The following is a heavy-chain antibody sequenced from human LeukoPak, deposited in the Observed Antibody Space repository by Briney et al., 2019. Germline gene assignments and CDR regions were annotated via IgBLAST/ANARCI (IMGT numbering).Heavy chain of an antibody. V-gene: IGHV3-30-3*01. CDR1: GFTFSSYA. CDR2: ISFDGNNE. Sequence: GGSLRLSCSASGFTFSSYAMHWVRQAPGKGLEWVAAISFDGNNEYYADSVKGRFTISRDNSKNTLYLQMNSLRAEDTAVYYCANPIRKYTSGYYYFDYWGQGTLVTVSS. CDR3: ANPIRKYTSGYYYFDY. J-gene: IGHJ4*02. D-gene: IGHD6-25*01.